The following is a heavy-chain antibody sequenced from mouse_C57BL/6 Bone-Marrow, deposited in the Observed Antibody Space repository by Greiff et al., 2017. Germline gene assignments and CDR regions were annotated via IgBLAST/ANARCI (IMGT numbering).Heavy chain of an antibody. D-gene: IGHD1-1*01. J-gene: IGHJ3*01. V-gene: IGHV5-6*02. CDR1: GFTFSSYG. CDR2: ISSGGSYT. CDR3: SREDYYGSMLDY. Sequence: DVMLVESGGDLVKPGGSLKLSCAASGFTFSSYGMSWVRQTPDKRLEWVATISSGGSYTYYPDSVKGRFTISRDNAKNTRYLQMSSLKSEDTAMYYCSREDYYGSMLDYWGQGTLVTVSA.